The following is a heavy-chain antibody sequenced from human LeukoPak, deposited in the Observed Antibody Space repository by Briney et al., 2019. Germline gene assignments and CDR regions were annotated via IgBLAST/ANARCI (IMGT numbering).Heavy chain of an antibody. J-gene: IGHJ4*02. V-gene: IGHV3-30*04. Sequence: GRSLRLSCAASGFTFNIYPMHWVRQAPGEGPEWVAVTLYDGSSTDYADSVKGRFTMSRDNAKNTLYLQMNSPRPEDTGIYYCARGNVAVARNLIDFWGQGTLVTVSS. CDR2: TLYDGSST. D-gene: IGHD6-19*01. CDR1: GFTFNIYP. CDR3: ARGNVAVARNLIDF.